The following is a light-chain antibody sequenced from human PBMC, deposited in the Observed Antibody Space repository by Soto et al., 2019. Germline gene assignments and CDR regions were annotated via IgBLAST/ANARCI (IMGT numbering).Light chain of an antibody. CDR2: GAS. V-gene: IGKV3-20*01. CDR3: QQYGSSPRT. Sequence: VFTQSPCTLSLSPGERATLSCRASQSVGTFLAWYQLKPGQAPRLLIFGASTRAAGFPDRFSGSGSGTDFTLTISRLEPEDFAVYYCQQYGSSPRTFGQGTKADIK. CDR1: QSVGTF. J-gene: IGKJ1*01.